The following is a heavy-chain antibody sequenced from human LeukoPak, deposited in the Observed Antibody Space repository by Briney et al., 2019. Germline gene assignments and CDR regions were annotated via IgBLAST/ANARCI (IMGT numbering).Heavy chain of an antibody. J-gene: IGHJ4*02. D-gene: IGHD6-13*01. CDR1: GFTFSSYT. CDR3: ARDSAAVYQFDY. V-gene: IGHV3-30*04. Sequence: KPGGSLRLSCAASGFTFSSYTMHWVRQAPGKGLEWVAVISYDGNNKYYADSVKGRFTISRDNSKNTLYLQMNSLRAEDTAVYYCARDSAAVYQFDYWGQGTLVTVSS. CDR2: ISYDGNNK.